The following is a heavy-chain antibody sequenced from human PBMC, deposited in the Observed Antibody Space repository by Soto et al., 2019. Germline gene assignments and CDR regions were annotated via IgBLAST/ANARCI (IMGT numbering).Heavy chain of an antibody. J-gene: IGHJ4*02. V-gene: IGHV3-7*01. D-gene: IGHD2-15*01. CDR3: ERDPARWYFDY. CDR1: GFTFSSYC. Sequence: GSLRLSCAASGFTFSSYCMSWVRQAPGKGLEWVANIKQDGSEKYYVDSVKGRFTISRDNAKNSLYLQMNSLRAEDTAVYYCERDPARWYFDYWGQGTLVKVAS. CDR2: IKQDGSEK.